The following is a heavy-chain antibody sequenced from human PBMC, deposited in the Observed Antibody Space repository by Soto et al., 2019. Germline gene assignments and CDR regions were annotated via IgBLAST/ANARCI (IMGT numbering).Heavy chain of an antibody. CDR2: IVVGSGNT. D-gene: IGHD2-2*01. V-gene: IGHV1-58*01. Sequence: ASVKVSCKASGFTFSSSALQWVRQARGQRLEWIGWIVVGSGNTNYAQKFQERVTITRDMSTSTAYMELNSLRSDDTAVYYCARDVPATDAFDIWGQGTMVTVSS. CDR1: GFTFSSSA. CDR3: ARDVPATDAFDI. J-gene: IGHJ3*02.